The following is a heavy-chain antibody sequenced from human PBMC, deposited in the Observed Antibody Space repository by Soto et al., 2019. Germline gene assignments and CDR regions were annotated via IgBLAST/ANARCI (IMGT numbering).Heavy chain of an antibody. J-gene: IGHJ4*02. Sequence: PGGSLRLSCAASGFTFSSYSMNWVRQAPGKGREWVSSISSSSSYIYYADSVKGRCTISRDNAKNSLYLQMNSLRAEDTAVYYCARGLLGYCTNGVCPFDYWGQGTLVTVSS. CDR3: ARGLLGYCTNGVCPFDY. CDR2: ISSSSSYI. CDR1: GFTFSSYS. V-gene: IGHV3-21*01. D-gene: IGHD2-8*01.